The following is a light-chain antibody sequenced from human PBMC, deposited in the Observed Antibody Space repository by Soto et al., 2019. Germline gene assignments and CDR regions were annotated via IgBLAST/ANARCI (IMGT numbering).Light chain of an antibody. CDR2: DVS. J-gene: IGLJ3*02. V-gene: IGLV2-11*01. Sequence: QSALSQPRSVSGSPGQSVTMSCTGTSSDAGGYNYVSWYQQHPGKAPKVMIYDVSKRPSGVPDRFSGSKSGNTASLTIFGLQAEDEADYYCCSYAGSYTYWVFGGGTKLTVL. CDR3: CSYAGSYTYWV. CDR1: SSDAGGYNY.